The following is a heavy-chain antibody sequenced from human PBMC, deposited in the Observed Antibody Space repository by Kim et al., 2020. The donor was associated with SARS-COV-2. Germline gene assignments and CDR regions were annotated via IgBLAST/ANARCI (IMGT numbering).Heavy chain of an antibody. V-gene: IGHV4-59*01. Sequence: SETLSLTCTVSGGSISSYYWSWIRQPPGKGLEWIGYIYYSGSTNYNPSLKSRVTISVDTSKNQFSLKLSSVTAADTAVYYCARGAVVVNFDYWGQEPWSPSPQ. D-gene: IGHD3-22*01. CDR1: GGSISSYY. CDR2: IYYSGST. J-gene: IGHJ4*01. CDR3: ARGAVVVNFDY.